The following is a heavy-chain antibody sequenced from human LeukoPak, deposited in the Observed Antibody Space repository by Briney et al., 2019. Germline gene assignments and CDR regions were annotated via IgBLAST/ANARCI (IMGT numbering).Heavy chain of an antibody. CDR1: GGSISSGDYY. CDR3: ARVLLDGGYYPYYFDY. D-gene: IGHD3-22*01. CDR2: IYYSGST. V-gene: IGHV4-30-4*01. Sequence: SETLSLTCTVSGGSISSGDYYWSWIRQPPGKGLEWIGYIYYSGSTYYNPSLKSRVTISVDTSKNQFSLKPSSVTAADTAVYYCARVLLDGGYYPYYFDYWGQGTLVTVSS. J-gene: IGHJ4*02.